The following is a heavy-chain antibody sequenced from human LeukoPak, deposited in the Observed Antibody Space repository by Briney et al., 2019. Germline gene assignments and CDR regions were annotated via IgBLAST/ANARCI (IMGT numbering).Heavy chain of an antibody. V-gene: IGHV1-69*08. Sequence: SVKVSCKASGDTFSTYTVTWVRQAPGQGLEWMGGVIPILGTPNYAQKFQGRVTITADKSTTTVSIDLSSLRSEDTAVYYCARDRGGSLGGDTLRWGQGTLVTVSS. D-gene: IGHD2-15*01. CDR2: VIPILGTP. CDR3: ARDRGGSLGGDTLR. J-gene: IGHJ4*02. CDR1: GDTFSTYT.